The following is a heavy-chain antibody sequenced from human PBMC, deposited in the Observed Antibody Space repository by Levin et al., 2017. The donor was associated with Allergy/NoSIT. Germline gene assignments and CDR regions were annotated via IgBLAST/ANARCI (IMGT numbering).Heavy chain of an antibody. CDR2: IKNDGSST. CDR3: VKDDYASI. V-gene: IGHV3-74*01. J-gene: IGHJ3*02. Sequence: SCAASGFTFSNYWMHWVRQAPGKGLVWVARIKNDGSSTSYADSVKGRFTISRDNAKNTLYLQMNSLREEDTALYYCVKDDYASIWGQGTMVTVSS. D-gene: IGHD4-17*01. CDR1: GFTFSNYW.